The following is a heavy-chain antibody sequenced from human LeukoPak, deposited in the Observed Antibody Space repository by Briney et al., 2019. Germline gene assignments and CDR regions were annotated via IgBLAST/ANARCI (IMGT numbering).Heavy chain of an antibody. V-gene: IGHV4-34*01. J-gene: IGHJ6*03. Sequence: SETLSLTCTVSGGSISSYYWSWIRQPPGKGLEWIGEINHSGSTNYNPSLKSRVTISVDTSKNQFSLKLSSVTAADTAVYYCARRGSYYYGSGSYRHGRDYYYYYYMDVWGKGTTVTISS. D-gene: IGHD3-10*01. CDR1: GGSISSYY. CDR3: ARRGSYYYGSGSYRHGRDYYYYYYMDV. CDR2: INHSGST.